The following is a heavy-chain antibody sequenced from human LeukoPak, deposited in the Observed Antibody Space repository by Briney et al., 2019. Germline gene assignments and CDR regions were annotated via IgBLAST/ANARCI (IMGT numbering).Heavy chain of an antibody. CDR3: ARVESYPLRNAFDI. CDR2: IYYSGST. J-gene: IGHJ3*02. D-gene: IGHD1-14*01. Sequence: SETLSLTCTVSGGSISSRSYYWGWIRQPPGKGLEWIGSIYYSGSTYYNPSLQSRVTISVDTSKNQFSLKLNSVTAADTAVYYCARVESYPLRNAFDIWGQGTMVTVSS. CDR1: GGSISSRSYY. V-gene: IGHV4-39*01.